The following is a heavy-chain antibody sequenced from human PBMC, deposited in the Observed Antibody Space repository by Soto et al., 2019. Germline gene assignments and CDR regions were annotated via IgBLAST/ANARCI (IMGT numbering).Heavy chain of an antibody. J-gene: IGHJ6*02. CDR3: TTQFFLSSRKPPEDV. CDR2: LSGSSLNT. V-gene: IGHV3-23*01. CDR1: GFTFGNYA. Sequence: EVRLLESGGGLVQPGGSLRLSCEASGFTFGNYAMTWVRQGPGRGLEWVSALSGSSLNTYYADSVKGRFTISRDNSKNTVYLEMNSLGVDDPAVYYCTTQFFLSSRKPPEDVWGQGTPVAVSS.